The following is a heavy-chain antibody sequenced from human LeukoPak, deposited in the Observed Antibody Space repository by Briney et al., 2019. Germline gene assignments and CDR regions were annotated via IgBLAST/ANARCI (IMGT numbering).Heavy chain of an antibody. CDR3: ARPAYCGNNCYYFPDY. CDR1: GFTFNTYA. Sequence: GGSLRLSCAASGFTFNTYAMTWVRQAPGKGLEWVAFIRYDGSNKYYADSVKGRFTISRDNSKNTLYLQMNSLRVEDTAVYYCARPAYCGNNCYYFPDYWGQGTLVTVSS. D-gene: IGHD2-21*02. V-gene: IGHV3-33*08. CDR2: IRYDGSNK. J-gene: IGHJ4*02.